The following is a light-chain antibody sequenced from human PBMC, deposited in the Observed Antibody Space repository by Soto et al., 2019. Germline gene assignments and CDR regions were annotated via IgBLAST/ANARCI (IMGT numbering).Light chain of an antibody. V-gene: IGKV1-5*01. J-gene: IGKJ1*01. CDR2: DAS. CDR3: QEYYSYPLT. CDR1: QYIITR. Sequence: DIQMTQFPSTVSASLGDRVSITCRASQYIITRLAWYQGKPGKAPKLLIYDASNLESGVPSRFSGSGSGTEFSLTINSLQPDDVATYYCQEYYSYPLTFGQGTKVDIK.